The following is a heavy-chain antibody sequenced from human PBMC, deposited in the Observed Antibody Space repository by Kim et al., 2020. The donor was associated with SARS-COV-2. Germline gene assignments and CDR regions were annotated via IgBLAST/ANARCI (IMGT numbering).Heavy chain of an antibody. CDR3: VKGDTVGGTRQVDC. Sequence: GGSLRLSCAASGFTFGDYAMGWLRQAPGKGLQWVSAIGTGGDTYYADSMKGRLTISRDNSKNTLYLQMNSLRVEDTAIYYCVKGDTVGGTRQVDCWGQGTRVTVSS. J-gene: IGHJ4*02. D-gene: IGHD1-26*01. CDR2: IGTGGDT. V-gene: IGHV3-23*01. CDR1: GFTFGDYA.